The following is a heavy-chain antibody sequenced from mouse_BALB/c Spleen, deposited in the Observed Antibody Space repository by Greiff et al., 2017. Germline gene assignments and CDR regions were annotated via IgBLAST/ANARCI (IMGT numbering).Heavy chain of an antibody. D-gene: IGHD2-3*01. J-gene: IGHJ3*01. CDR1: GFSLTSYG. Sequence: VKLMESGPGLVAPSQSLSITCTVSGFSLTSYGVHWVRQPPGKGLEWLGVIWAGGSTNYNSALMSRLSISKDNSKSQVFLKMNSLQTDDTAMYYCARDSDGYPSYWGQGTLVTVSA. CDR3: ARDSDGYPSY. CDR2: IWAGGST. V-gene: IGHV2-9*02.